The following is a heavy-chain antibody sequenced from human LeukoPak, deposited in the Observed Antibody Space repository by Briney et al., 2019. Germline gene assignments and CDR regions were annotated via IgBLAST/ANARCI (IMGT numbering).Heavy chain of an antibody. J-gene: IGHJ4*02. D-gene: IGHD6-6*01. CDR1: GGSFSGYY. V-gene: IGHV4-34*01. Sequence: KSAETLSLTCAVYGGSFSGYYWSWIRQPPGKGLEWIGEINHSGSTNYNPSLKSRVTISVDTSKNQFSLKLSSVTAADTAVYYCARGEGSSRYFDYWGQGTLVTVSS. CDR2: INHSGST. CDR3: ARGEGSSRYFDY.